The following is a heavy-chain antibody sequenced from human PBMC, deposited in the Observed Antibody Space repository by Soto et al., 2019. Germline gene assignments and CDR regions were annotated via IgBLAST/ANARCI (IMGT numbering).Heavy chain of an antibody. J-gene: IGHJ4*02. CDR2: IPEHGGAI. CDR3: ARSGGSFRPFDS. Sequence: PGGSLRLSCVASGFIFSNSEMNWIRQAPGKGLERVAHIPEHGGAIYYADSVKGRFAISRDNAKNSVYLQVDSMSPEDTALYYCARSGGSFRPFDSGGRGTLVTVSS. CDR1: GFIFSNSE. D-gene: IGHD2-15*01. V-gene: IGHV3-48*03.